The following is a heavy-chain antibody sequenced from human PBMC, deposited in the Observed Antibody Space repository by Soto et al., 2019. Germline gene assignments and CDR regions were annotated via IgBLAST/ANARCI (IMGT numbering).Heavy chain of an antibody. CDR1: GYTFTDYY. V-gene: IGHV1-2*02. CDR2: INPKSGLT. D-gene: IGHD5-12*01. J-gene: IGHJ4*02. CDR3: ARRDRSGSFDY. Sequence: ASVKVSCKASGYTFTDYYIHWVRLAPGQGLDWMGWINPKSGLTSHAQNFRGRVTMTRDTSISTVYMELNRLTSDDRAIYYCARRDRSGSFDYWGQGTQVTVSS.